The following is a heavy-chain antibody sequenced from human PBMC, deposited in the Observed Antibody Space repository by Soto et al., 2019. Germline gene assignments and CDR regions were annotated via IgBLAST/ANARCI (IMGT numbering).Heavy chain of an antibody. CDR1: GGSFSGYY. CDR3: ARGLGKQY. Sequence: QVQLQQWGAGLLKPTETLSLTCAVYGGSFSGYYWSWIRQPPGKGLEWIGEINHSGSTNYNPSLKSRVTISVDTSKNQFSLKLSSVTAADTAVYYCARGLGKQYRGQGTLVTVSS. CDR2: INHSGST. D-gene: IGHD3-10*01. V-gene: IGHV4-34*01. J-gene: IGHJ4*02.